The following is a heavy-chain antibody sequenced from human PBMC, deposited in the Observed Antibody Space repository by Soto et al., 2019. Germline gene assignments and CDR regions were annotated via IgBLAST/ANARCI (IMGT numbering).Heavy chain of an antibody. CDR1: GFTFGSYD. J-gene: IGHJ6*02. V-gene: IGHV3-30*18. CDR3: ANGDYYECSWQFYGVDV. CDR2: ISYDGSNK. D-gene: IGHD3-22*01. Sequence: QVQLVGSGGGVVQPGRSLRLSCAASGFTFGSYDIHWVRQAPGKGLEWVAVISYDGSNKYYADSVKGRFTISRDNSKNALYLQMNCMREEGTAVYYFANGDYYECSWQFYGVDVWGQWNTVSVSS.